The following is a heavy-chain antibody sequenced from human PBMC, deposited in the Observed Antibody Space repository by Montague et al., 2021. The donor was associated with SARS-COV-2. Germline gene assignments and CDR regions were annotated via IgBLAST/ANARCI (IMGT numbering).Heavy chain of an antibody. CDR2: IYGGGTYI. CDR1: GFNFSNYA. CDR3: ARGPVSDAFDV. J-gene: IGHJ3*01. D-gene: IGHD1-14*01. V-gene: IGHV3-23*03. Sequence: SLRLSCAVSGFNFSNYAMSWVRQAPGKGLEWVSFIYGGGTYIYYADSVKGRFTISRDDSENALYLQMSSLRAEDTAVYYCARGPVSDAFDVWGQGTMVTVSS.